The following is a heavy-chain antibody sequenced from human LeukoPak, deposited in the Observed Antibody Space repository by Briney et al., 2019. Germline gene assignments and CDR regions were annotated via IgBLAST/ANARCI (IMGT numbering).Heavy chain of an antibody. V-gene: IGHV3-30*04. CDR3: ASHSSPTY. CDR2: ISHDGSIK. D-gene: IGHD6-13*01. CDR1: GFTFSSYA. J-gene: IGHJ4*02. Sequence: RSLRLSCAASGFTFSSYAMHWVRQAPGKGPEWVAVISHDGSIKHYADSVKGRFTISRDNSKNTLYVQMNSLRAEDTAVYYCASHSSPTYWGQGTLVPVSS.